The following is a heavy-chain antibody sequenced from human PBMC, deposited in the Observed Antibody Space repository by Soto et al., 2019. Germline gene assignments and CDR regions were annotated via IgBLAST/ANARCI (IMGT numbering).Heavy chain of an antibody. V-gene: IGHV3-30-3*01. CDR1: VSPFRLYP. CDR2: ISYDGSNK. D-gene: IGHD4-17*01. J-gene: IGHJ4*02. CDR3: AKERATTTAFDY. Sequence: GWCQTLSGAASVSPFRLYPFPWVRQAPGKGLEWVAVISYDGSNKYYADSVKGRFTISRDNSKNTLYLQMNSLRAEDTAVYYCAKERATTTAFDYWGQGALGIVS.